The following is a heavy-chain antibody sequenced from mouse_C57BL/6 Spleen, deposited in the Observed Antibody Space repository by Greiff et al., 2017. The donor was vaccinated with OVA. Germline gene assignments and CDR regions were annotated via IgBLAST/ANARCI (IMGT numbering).Heavy chain of an antibody. CDR3: ARDGDYYGGGYFDV. V-gene: IGHV5-4*01. CDR2: ISDGGSYT. CDR1: GFTFSSYA. Sequence: EVMLVESGGGLVKPGGSLKLSCAASGFTFSSYAMSWVRQTPEKRLEWVATISDGGSYTYYPDNVKGRFTISRDNAKNNLYLQMSHLKSEDTAMYYCARDGDYYGGGYFDVWGTGTTVTVSS. J-gene: IGHJ1*03. D-gene: IGHD1-1*01.